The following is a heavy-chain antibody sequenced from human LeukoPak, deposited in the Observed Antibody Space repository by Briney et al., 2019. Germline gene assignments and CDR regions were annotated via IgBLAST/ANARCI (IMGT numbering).Heavy chain of an antibody. CDR2: ISSGGGTT. Sequence: GGSLRISFAAPRFTFSNYAMKLVRPAPGKGLGWVSVISSGGGTTYYSDSVKGRFIISRDNSKNMLYLQMNSLRVDDTALYYCAKAGIAVPATPEYCGQGTQVTVSS. CDR1: RFTFSNYA. V-gene: IGHV3-23*01. D-gene: IGHD6-19*01. CDR3: AKAGIAVPATPEY. J-gene: IGHJ4*02.